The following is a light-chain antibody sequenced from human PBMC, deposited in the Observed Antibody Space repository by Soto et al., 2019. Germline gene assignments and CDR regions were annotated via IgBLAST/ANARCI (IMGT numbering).Light chain of an antibody. V-gene: IGKV3-15*01. CDR2: DTS. J-gene: IGKJ1*01. CDR1: QSVSSS. Sequence: EIVVTQSPATLSDSPGERVTLSCRASQSVSSSLAWYQQRPGQAPRLLIYDTSTRAAGIAARFSGSGSGTEFTLTISSLQSEDSAVYYCQQYVHWPPGAFGQGTTVEIK. CDR3: QQYVHWPPGA.